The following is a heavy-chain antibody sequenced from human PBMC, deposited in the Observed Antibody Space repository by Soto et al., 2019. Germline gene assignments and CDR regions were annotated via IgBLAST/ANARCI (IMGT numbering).Heavy chain of an antibody. V-gene: IGHV1-18*01. CDR2: ISAYNGNT. CDR1: GYTFTSYG. Sequence: GASVKVSCKASGYTFTSYGISWVRQAPGQGLEWMGWISAYNGNTNYAQKLQGRVTMTTDTSTSTAYMELRSLRSDDTAVYYCAMGPGAAGTCYYYYGMDVWGQRTTVTVSS. J-gene: IGHJ6*02. D-gene: IGHD6-25*01. CDR3: AMGPGAAGTCYYYYGMDV.